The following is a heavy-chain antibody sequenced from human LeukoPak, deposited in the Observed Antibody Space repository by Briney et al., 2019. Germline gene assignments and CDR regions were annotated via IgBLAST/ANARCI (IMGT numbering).Heavy chain of an antibody. Sequence: PGGSLRLSCAASGFTFSSYWMHWVRQAPGKGLVWVSRINSAGSITNYADSVRGRFTVSRDNAKNSLYLQMDSLGPEDTAVYYCARDPYSGNYGNDYYYYMDVWGKGTTVTISS. D-gene: IGHD1-26*01. CDR3: ARDPYSGNYGNDYYYYMDV. V-gene: IGHV3-74*01. CDR1: GFTFSSYW. CDR2: INSAGSIT. J-gene: IGHJ6*03.